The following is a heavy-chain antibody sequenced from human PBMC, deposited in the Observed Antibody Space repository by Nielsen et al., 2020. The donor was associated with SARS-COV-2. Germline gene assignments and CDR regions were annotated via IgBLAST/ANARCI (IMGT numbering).Heavy chain of an antibody. J-gene: IGHJ3*02. D-gene: IGHD5-24*01. CDR2: ISSSSSYT. CDR3: ARVEGSDAFDI. Sequence: WIRQPPGKGLEWVSYISSSSSYTNYADSVKGRFTISRDNAKNSLYLQMNSLRAEDTAVYYCARVEGSDAFDIWGQGTMVTVSS. V-gene: IGHV3-11*05.